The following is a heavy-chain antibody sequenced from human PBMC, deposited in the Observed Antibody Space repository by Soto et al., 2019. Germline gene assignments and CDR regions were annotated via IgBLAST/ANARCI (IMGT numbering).Heavy chain of an antibody. D-gene: IGHD3-10*01. CDR3: ARDETHISMVRGVRWFDP. J-gene: IGHJ5*02. CDR2: IDPSDSYI. Sequence: EVQLVQSGAEVKKPGESLRISCKGSGYSFTSYWISWVRQMPGKGLEWMGRIDPSDSYINYSPSFQGHVTISADKSISTAYVQWSSLKASDTAMYYCARDETHISMVRGVRWFDPWGQGTLVTVSS. CDR1: GYSFTSYW. V-gene: IGHV5-10-1*01.